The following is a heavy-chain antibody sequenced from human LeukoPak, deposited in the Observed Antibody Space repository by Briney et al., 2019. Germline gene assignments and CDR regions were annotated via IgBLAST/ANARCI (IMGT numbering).Heavy chain of an antibody. CDR3: ARDQRMTTVTSYYFDY. CDR2: IIPIFGTA. CDR1: GGTFSSYA. V-gene: IGHV1-69*01. Sequence: SVKVSCKASGGTFSSYAISWVRQAPGQGLEWMGGIIPIFGTANCAQKFQGRVTITADESTSTAYMELSSLRSEDTAVYYCARDQRMTTVTSYYFDYWGQGTLVTVSS. D-gene: IGHD4-11*01. J-gene: IGHJ4*02.